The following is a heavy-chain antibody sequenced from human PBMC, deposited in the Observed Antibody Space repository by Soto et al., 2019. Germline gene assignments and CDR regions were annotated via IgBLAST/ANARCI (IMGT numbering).Heavy chain of an antibody. CDR3: ARLDDWAHYFDY. CDR2: IYYSGST. J-gene: IGHJ4*02. D-gene: IGHD3-9*01. V-gene: IGHV4-59*11. CDR1: GGSISSHY. Sequence: QVQLQGSGPGLVKPSETLSLTCTVSGGSISSHYWSWIRQPPGQGLEWIGYIYYSGSTNYNPSLKGRVTISVDTSKTQFSLRLSSVTATDTAVYYCARLDDWAHYFDYWGQGALVTVSS.